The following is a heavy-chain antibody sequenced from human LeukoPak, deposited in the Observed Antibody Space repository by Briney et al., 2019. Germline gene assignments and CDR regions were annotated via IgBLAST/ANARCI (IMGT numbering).Heavy chain of an antibody. Sequence: SETLSLTCTVSGGSISSGHYCWSWIRQPAGQGLEWIGRVDTRGITSYNPSLKSRVTISVDSSKNQLSLKLSSVTAADTAVYYCARDGRSGYNPYDYYYYMDVWGKGTTVTISS. CDR3: ARDGRSGYNPYDYYYYMDV. CDR2: VDTRGIT. CDR1: GGSISSGHYC. D-gene: IGHD3-22*01. J-gene: IGHJ6*03. V-gene: IGHV4-61*02.